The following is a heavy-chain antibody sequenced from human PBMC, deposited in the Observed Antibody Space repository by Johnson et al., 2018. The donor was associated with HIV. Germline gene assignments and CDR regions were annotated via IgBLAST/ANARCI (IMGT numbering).Heavy chain of an antibody. J-gene: IGHJ3*02. CDR3: AKGGQWELLAAFDI. Sequence: EMQLVESGGNVVRPGGSLRLSCAASGFTFDDYDMSWVRQAPGKGLEWVSGINWNGGSTGYADSVKGRFTISRDTAKNSLYLQMNSLRAEDTAVYCCAKGGQWELLAAFDIWGQGTMVTVSS. CDR1: GFTFDDYD. D-gene: IGHD1-26*01. V-gene: IGHV3-20*04. CDR2: INWNGGST.